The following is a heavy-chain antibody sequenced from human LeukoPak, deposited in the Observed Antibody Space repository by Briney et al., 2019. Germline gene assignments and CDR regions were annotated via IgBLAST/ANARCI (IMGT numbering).Heavy chain of an antibody. J-gene: IGHJ4*02. D-gene: IGHD5-12*01. CDR3: SGGGWDEYSGYDSTY. CDR1: GFTFSTYA. CDR2: ISSNGGST. V-gene: IGHV3-64*01. Sequence: GGSLRLSCAASGFTFSTYAMNWVRQAPGKGLEYVSSISSNGGSTYHANSVKGRFTISRDNSKNTLFLQMNSLRAEDMAVYYCSGGGWDEYSGYDSTYWGEGSLVTVYS.